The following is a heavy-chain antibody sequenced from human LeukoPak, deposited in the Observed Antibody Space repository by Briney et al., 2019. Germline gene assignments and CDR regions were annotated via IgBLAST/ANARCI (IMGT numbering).Heavy chain of an antibody. J-gene: IGHJ4*02. CDR2: IKQDGSER. D-gene: IGHD3-10*01. CDR1: GFTFTSYW. V-gene: IGHV3-7*05. CDR3: AKPGEFFKSLFDD. Sequence: GGSLRLSCAASGFTFTSYWMSWVRQAPGKGLEWVANIKQDGSERYSVDSVKGRFTISRDNAKNSLYLQMNSLRAEDTAVYYCAKPGEFFKSLFDDWGQGTLVTVSS.